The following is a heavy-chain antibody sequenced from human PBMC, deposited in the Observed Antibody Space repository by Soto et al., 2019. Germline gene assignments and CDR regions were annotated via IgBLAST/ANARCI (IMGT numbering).Heavy chain of an antibody. CDR2: ILPDETG. Sequence: DVNLLQSGGGSAQPGGSLRLSCATSGFAFSTYAMTWVRQVPGRGLEWVSTILPDETGFYTVSVKGRFTISRDNFRGILYLQMNDLWVEDAAIYFYAKDRLPTSGQRFYFDSWGQGSLVTVSS. D-gene: IGHD2-15*01. CDR1: GFAFSTYA. V-gene: IGHV3-23*01. J-gene: IGHJ4*02. CDR3: AKDRLPTSGQRFYFDS.